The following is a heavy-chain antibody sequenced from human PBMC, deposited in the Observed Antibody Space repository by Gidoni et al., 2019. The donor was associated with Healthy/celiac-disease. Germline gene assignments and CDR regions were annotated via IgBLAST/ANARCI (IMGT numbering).Heavy chain of an antibody. CDR2: INPRGGST. V-gene: IGHV1-46*01. D-gene: IGHD6-13*01. CDR3: ARVGLGSSRNFDY. Sequence: QVQLVQSGSAVTQPGASVKVSCKASGYPFTSYYMHWVRQAPGQGLEWMGRINPRGGSTSYAQKCQGRVTMTRDTSTSTVYMERSSLRSEDTAVYDCARVGLGSSRNFDYWGQGTLVTVSS. J-gene: IGHJ4*02. CDR1: GYPFTSYY.